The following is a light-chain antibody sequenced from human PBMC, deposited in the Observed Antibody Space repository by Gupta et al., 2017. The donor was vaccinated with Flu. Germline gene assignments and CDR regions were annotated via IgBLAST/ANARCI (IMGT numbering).Light chain of an antibody. V-gene: IGKV2-30*02. CDR2: KVS. J-gene: IGKJ2*01. CDR3: MQGRSWPYA. Sequence: ISCRSSQSAVQSDGNTYLHWLQQRPGQSPRRLIYKVSSRDTGVPDRFSGSGSGTDFTLKISRVEAEDVGVYYCMQGRSWPYAFGQGTKLEI. CDR1: QSAVQSDGNTY.